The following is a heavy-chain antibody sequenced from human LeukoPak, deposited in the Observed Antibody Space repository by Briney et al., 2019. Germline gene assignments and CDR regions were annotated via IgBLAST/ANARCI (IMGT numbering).Heavy chain of an antibody. D-gene: IGHD3-10*01. CDR2: IYHSGNT. CDR3: ANDLKATMVRGVIRYDY. Sequence: SETLSLTCTVSGGSISSNKWWSWVRQPPGKGLEWIGEIYHSGNTNYNPSLKSRVTISVDKSKRQFSLKLSSVTAEDTAVYYCANDLKATMVRGVIRYDYWGQGTLVTVSS. J-gene: IGHJ4*02. V-gene: IGHV4-4*02. CDR1: GGSISSNKW.